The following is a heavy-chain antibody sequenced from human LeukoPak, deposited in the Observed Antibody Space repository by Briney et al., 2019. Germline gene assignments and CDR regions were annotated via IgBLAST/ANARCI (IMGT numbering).Heavy chain of an antibody. D-gene: IGHD6-6*01. V-gene: IGHV3-30*04. CDR2: ISYAGSNK. CDR1: GFTFSSYA. J-gene: IGHJ5*02. CDR3: EAPFDP. Sequence: PGGSLRLSCAASGFTFSSYAMHWVRQAPGKGLEWVAVISYAGSNKYYADSVKGRFTISRDNSKNTLCLQMNSLRAEDTAVYYCEAPFDPWGQGTLVTVSS.